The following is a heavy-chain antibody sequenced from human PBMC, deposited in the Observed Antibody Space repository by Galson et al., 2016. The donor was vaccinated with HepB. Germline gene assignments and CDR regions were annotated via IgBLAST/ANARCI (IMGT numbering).Heavy chain of an antibody. CDR3: ARAAHGSGYCDVFDI. V-gene: IGHV3-30-3*01. CDR1: GITLRNFI. Sequence: SLRLSCAASGITLRNFIIHWVRQPPGKGLEWVSAISHDDISKYYTDSVKGRFTISRDNSGNTVDLQMNSLRAEDTAVYYCARAAHGSGYCDVFDIWGQATKVTVSS. D-gene: IGHD3-22*01. CDR2: ISHDDISK. J-gene: IGHJ3*02.